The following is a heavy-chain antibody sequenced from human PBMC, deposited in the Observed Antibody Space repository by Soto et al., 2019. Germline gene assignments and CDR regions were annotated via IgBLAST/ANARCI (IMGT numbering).Heavy chain of an antibody. CDR3: ASAQYISGWSDAFDI. D-gene: IGHD6-19*01. J-gene: IGHJ3*02. V-gene: IGHV3-53*01. CDR2: IYSGGRT. CDR1: GFTVSSNF. Sequence: GGSLRLSCAASGFTVSSNFMSWVRQAPGKGLEWVSVIYSGGRTYYADSVKGRFTISRDNSKNTLYLQMNSLRAEDTALYYCASAQYISGWSDAFDIWGQGTMVTVSS.